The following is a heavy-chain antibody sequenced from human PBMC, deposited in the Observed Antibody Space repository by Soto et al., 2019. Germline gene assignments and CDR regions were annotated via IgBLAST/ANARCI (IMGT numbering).Heavy chain of an antibody. CDR2: MNPNSGNT. CDR1: GYTFTSYD. J-gene: IGHJ3*02. V-gene: IGHV1-8*01. D-gene: IGHD3-3*01. Sequence: AASVKVSCKASGYTFTSYDINWVRQATGQGLEWMGWMNPNSGNTGYAQKFQDRVTMTRNTSISTAYMELSSLRSEDTAVYYCARGHTYKDFWSGYYDDAFDIWGQGTMVT. CDR3: ARGHTYKDFWSGYYDDAFDI.